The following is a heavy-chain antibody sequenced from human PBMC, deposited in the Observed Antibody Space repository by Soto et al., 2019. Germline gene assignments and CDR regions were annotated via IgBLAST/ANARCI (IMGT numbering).Heavy chain of an antibody. J-gene: IGHJ5*02. V-gene: IGHV1-69*13. D-gene: IGHD2-2*01. CDR1: GGTFSSYA. Sequence: GASVKVSCKASGGTFSSYAISWVRQAPGQGLEWMGGIIPIFGTANYAQKFQGRVTITADESTSTAYMELSSLRSEDTAVYYCARGSAGQYCSSTSCQFGIAVATDGPTYNWFDPWGQGTLVTVSS. CDR3: ARGSAGQYCSSTSCQFGIAVATDGPTYNWFDP. CDR2: IIPIFGTA.